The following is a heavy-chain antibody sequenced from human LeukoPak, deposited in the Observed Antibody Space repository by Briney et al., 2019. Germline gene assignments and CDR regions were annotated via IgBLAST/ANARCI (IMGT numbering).Heavy chain of an antibody. J-gene: IGHJ4*02. CDR3: AKGKYSSGGVPDY. D-gene: IGHD6-19*01. CDR2: ISGGGEST. Sequence: PGGSLRLSWVASEFTFSSHAMDWVRQAPGKGLEWVSSISGGGESTYYADSVKGRFTVSRDNSKNTLYLQINSLRGEDTAVYYCAKGKYSSGGVPDYWGQGTLVTVSS. CDR1: EFTFSSHA. V-gene: IGHV3-23*01.